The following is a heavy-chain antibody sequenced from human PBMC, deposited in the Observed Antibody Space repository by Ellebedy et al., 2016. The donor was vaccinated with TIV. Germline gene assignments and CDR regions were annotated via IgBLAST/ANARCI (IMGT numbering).Heavy chain of an antibody. J-gene: IGHJ5*02. Sequence: SETLSLXCAIYGGSFGYDFWSWIRQPPGRGLEWIGEINDSGSTRYNPSLKSRVIISVDTSKNQFSLRLNSVTAADTAIYYCAKGPARQLSPWGQGTPVTVSS. V-gene: IGHV4-34*01. CDR1: GGSFGYDF. CDR2: INDSGST. D-gene: IGHD6-6*01. CDR3: AKGPARQLSP.